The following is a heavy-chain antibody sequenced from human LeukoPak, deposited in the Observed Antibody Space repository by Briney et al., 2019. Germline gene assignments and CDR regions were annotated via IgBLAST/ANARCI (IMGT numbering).Heavy chain of an antibody. CDR2: IASKTDGGAT. CDR1: GLTVTNAW. CDR3: TTGIRGD. V-gene: IGHV3-15*07. D-gene: IGHD3-10*01. J-gene: IGHJ4*02. Sequence: GGSLRLSCSASGLTVTNAWMNWVRQAPGEGLDWVGRIASKTDGGATDYAAPVKGGFTISRDDSKNTLNLQMNSLKTEDTAVYYCTTGIRGDWGQGTLVTVSS.